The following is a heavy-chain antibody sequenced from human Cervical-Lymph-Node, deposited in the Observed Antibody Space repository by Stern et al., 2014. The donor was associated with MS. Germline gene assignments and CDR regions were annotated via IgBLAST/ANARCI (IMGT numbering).Heavy chain of an antibody. J-gene: IGHJ4*02. V-gene: IGHV1-18*01. Sequence: QVQLGQSGDEVKKPGASVKVSCKASGYTFTNYGITWVRQAPGQGLEWMGWISAYNGNTNYEQNPQGRVTMTTDTSTSTVYMELRSLRSDDAAVYYCARAAGILDFWGQGTLVIVSS. CDR1: GYTFTNYG. CDR2: ISAYNGNT. CDR3: ARAAGILDF. D-gene: IGHD1-1*01.